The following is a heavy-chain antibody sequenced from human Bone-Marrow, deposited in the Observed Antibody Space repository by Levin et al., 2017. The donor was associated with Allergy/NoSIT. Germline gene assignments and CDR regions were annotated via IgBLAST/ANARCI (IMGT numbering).Heavy chain of an antibody. Sequence: GESLKISCAASGFTFSHYAMTWVRHAPGRGLEWVSSISGSTGVTYYADSVDGRFIISRDNAKNTLFLELSSLRADDTALYYWAKDRGEGRIYFDSWGQGTLVTVSS. V-gene: IGHV3-23*01. CDR2: ISGSTGVT. D-gene: IGHD2-15*01. CDR1: GFTFSHYA. J-gene: IGHJ4*02. CDR3: AKDRGEGRIYFDS.